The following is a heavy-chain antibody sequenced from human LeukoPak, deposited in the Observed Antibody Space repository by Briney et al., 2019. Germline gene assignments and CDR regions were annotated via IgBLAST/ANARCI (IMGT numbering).Heavy chain of an antibody. V-gene: IGHV3-30-3*01. D-gene: IGHD1-26*01. CDR2: ISYDGSNK. CDR3: ARVGLRSSGSYYFDY. J-gene: IGHJ4*02. CDR1: GFTFSSYA. Sequence: PGRSLRLSCAASGFTFSSYAMHWVRQAPGKGLEWVAVISYDGSNKYYADSVKGRFTISRDNAKNTLYLQMNSLRAEDTAVYYCARVGLRSSGSYYFDYWGQGTLVTVSS.